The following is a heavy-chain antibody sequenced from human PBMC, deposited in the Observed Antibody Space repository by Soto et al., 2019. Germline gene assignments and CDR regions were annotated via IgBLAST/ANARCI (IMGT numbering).Heavy chain of an antibody. CDR3: ARDKDRQQLGGNYYYILDV. Sequence: QVQLEQSGAEVKKPGSSVKVSCKASGGTFSNSAISWVRQAPGQGLEWMGGIMPIFRTPDYAQKFQGRVPXTXDXXTSTAYMELSGLKSDDTAVYYCARDKDRQQLGGNYYYILDVWGQGTTVTVSS. D-gene: IGHD3-3*02. J-gene: IGHJ6*02. CDR2: IMPIFRTP. V-gene: IGHV1-69*05. CDR1: GGTFSNSA.